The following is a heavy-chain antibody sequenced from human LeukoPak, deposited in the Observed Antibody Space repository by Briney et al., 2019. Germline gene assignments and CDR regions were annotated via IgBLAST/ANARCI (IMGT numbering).Heavy chain of an antibody. Sequence: PGGSLRLSCAASGFTFSKAWMSWVGEAPGKGREWVGHIKSKTDGGTIDYAAPVKGRFTISRDDSKNTLYLQMNSLKTEDTAVYYCSTWGGEYVGYWSQGTLVTVSS. D-gene: IGHD4-17*01. CDR2: IKSKTDGGTI. V-gene: IGHV3-15*01. CDR3: STWGGEYVGY. CDR1: GFTFSKAW. J-gene: IGHJ4*02.